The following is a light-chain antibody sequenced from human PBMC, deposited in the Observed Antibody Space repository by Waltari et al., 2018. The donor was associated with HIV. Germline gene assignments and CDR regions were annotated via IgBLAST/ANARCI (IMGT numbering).Light chain of an antibody. J-gene: IGLJ3*02. CDR2: RNH. CDR1: NSNIGTNP. V-gene: IGLV1-47*01. Sequence: QPVLTQPPSASGTPGHGVTISCSGSNSNIGTNPVYWYQHLPGMDPQLLIYRNHRRPSGIPDRFSGSRSVTSASLAISGLRSEDEADYYCATWDDSLIWVFGGGTKLTVL. CDR3: ATWDDSLIWV.